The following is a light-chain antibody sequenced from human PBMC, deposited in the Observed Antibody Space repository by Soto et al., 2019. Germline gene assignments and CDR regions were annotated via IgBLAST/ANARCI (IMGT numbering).Light chain of an antibody. CDR2: GAS. Sequence: EIVLTQSPGTLSLSPGERATLSCRASQSVSNYLAWYQQKPGQAPRALIYGASRRATVIPDRFSGSGSGTDFTLTISRLQPEDFAVYYCQQYGGSPQTFGQGNNVYIK. V-gene: IGKV3-20*01. CDR3: QQYGGSPQT. CDR1: QSVSNY. J-gene: IGKJ1*01.